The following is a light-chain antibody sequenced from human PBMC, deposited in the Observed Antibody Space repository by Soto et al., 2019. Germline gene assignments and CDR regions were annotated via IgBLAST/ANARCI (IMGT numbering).Light chain of an antibody. V-gene: IGLV1-44*01. CDR2: CNN. J-gene: IGLJ2*01. CDR3: AACDDSLNGL. CDR1: SSNIGSNT. Sequence: QLVLTQPPSASGTPGQRVTISCSGSSSNIGSNTVNWYQQLPGTAPKLLIYCNNKRPSGVPDRFSGSKSGTSASLAISGLQSEDEADYYCAACDDSLNGLFGGGTKLTVL.